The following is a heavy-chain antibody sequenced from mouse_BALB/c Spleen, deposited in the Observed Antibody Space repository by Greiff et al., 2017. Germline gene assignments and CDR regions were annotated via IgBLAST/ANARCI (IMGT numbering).Heavy chain of an antibody. J-gene: IGHJ3*01. CDR3: ARNYGGDKGWFAY. CDR1: GFSLTSYG. V-gene: IGHV2-9*02. CDR2: IWAGGST. Sequence: VKLVESGPGLVAPSQSLSITCTVSGFSLTSYGVHWVRQPPGKGLEWLGVIWAGGSTNYNSALMSRLSINKDNSKSQVFLKMNSLHTDDTAMYYCARNYGGDKGWFAYWGQGTLVTVSA. D-gene: IGHD3-3*01.